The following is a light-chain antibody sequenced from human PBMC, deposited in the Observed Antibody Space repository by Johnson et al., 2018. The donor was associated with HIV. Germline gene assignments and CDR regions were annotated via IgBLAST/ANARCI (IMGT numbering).Light chain of an antibody. CDR2: ENN. CDR3: GTWDADLSAGV. Sequence: QSVLTQSPSVSAAPGQKVTISCSGSSSNIGNNYVSWYQQLPGTAPKLLIYENNKRPSGIPDRFSDSKSGTSATLGITGLQTGDEADYYCGTWDADLSAGVFGTVTKVSVL. V-gene: IGLV1-51*02. CDR1: SSNIGNNY. J-gene: IGLJ1*01.